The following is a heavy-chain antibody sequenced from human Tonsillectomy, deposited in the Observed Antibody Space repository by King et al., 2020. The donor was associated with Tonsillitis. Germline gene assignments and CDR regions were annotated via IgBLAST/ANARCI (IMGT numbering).Heavy chain of an antibody. D-gene: IGHD6-13*01. Sequence: VQLVESGGGLVQPGGSLRLSCAASGFTFSDHYMDWVRQAPGKGLYWVGRIRNKANSYTTEYAASVKGRFSISRDDSKNSLYLQMNGLKTEDTAVYYCGRGYPGYTNYWGQGTLVTVSP. CDR2: IRNKANSYTT. CDR1: GFTFSDHY. CDR3: GRGYPGYTNY. V-gene: IGHV3-72*01. J-gene: IGHJ4*02.